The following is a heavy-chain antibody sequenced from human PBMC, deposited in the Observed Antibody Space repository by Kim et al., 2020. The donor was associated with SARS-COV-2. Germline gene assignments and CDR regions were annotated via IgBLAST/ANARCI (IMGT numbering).Heavy chain of an antibody. Sequence: SQTLSLTCAISGDSVSSNTAAWNWIRQSQSRGLEWLGRTYYRSKWYNEYAVSLKSRITINSDTSKNQLSLQLNSVTPEDTAVYYCAGRSSTTFDIWGQGTMVTVSS. D-gene: IGHD2-2*01. V-gene: IGHV6-1*01. CDR1: GDSVSSNTAA. J-gene: IGHJ3*02. CDR2: TYYRSKWYN. CDR3: AGRSSTTFDI.